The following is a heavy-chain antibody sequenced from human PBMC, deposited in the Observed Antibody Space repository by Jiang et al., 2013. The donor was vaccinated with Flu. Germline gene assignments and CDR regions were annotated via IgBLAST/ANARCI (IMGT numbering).Heavy chain of an antibody. CDR3: ALAIDGNFYFDY. CDR1: GNKFMNYW. V-gene: IGHV5-51*01. J-gene: IGHJ4*02. Sequence: GAEVKKPGESLKISCEGSGNKFMNYWIGWVRQTPGEGLEWMGIMHPGYSDIRYSPSFQGQVTLSADKSINTAYLQWSRLQASDTAMYYCALAIDGNFYFDYWGQGTLVTVSS. CDR2: MHPGYSDI. D-gene: IGHD5-24*01.